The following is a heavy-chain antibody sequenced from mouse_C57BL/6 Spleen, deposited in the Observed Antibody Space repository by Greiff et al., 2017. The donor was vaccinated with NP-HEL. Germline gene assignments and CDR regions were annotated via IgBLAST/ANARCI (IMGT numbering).Heavy chain of an antibody. CDR2: IHPNSGST. Sequence: VQLQQPGAELVKPGASVKLSCKASGYTFTSYWMHWVKQRPGQGLEWIGMIHPNSGSTNYNEKFKSKATLTVDKSSSTAYMQLSSLTSEDSAVYYCARRGGQDYFDYWGQGTTLTVSS. CDR1: GYTFTSYW. CDR3: ARRGGQDYFDY. D-gene: IGHD1-1*02. V-gene: IGHV1-64*01. J-gene: IGHJ2*01.